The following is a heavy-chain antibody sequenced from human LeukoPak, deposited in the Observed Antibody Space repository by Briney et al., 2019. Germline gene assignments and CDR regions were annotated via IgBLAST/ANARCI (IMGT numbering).Heavy chain of an antibody. CDR1: GFTFSSYS. CDR2: ISSSSSYI. CDR3: AKDDVVGATTANYFDY. Sequence: GGSLRLSCAASGFTFSSYSMNWVRQAPGKGLEWVSSISSSSSYIYYADSVKGRFTISRDNSKNTLYLQMNSLRAEDTAVYYCAKDDVVGATTANYFDYWGQGTLVTVPS. J-gene: IGHJ4*02. V-gene: IGHV3-21*04. D-gene: IGHD1-26*01.